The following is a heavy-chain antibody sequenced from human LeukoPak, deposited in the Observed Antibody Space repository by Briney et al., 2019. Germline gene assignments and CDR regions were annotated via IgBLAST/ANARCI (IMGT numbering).Heavy chain of an antibody. CDR2: INWNGASI. D-gene: IGHD3-16*01. CDR3: VKAPHPHFRLHVSDYAYFDH. J-gene: IGHJ4*02. Sequence: PGRSLRLSCAASGFTFGDCAMHWVRHVPGKGLEWVSSINWNGASIDYADSVKGRFTISRDNAKNSLYLQLNNLRPDDMAFYYCVKAPHPHFRLHVSDYAYFDHWGQGILVAVSS. V-gene: IGHV3-9*03. CDR1: GFTFGDCA.